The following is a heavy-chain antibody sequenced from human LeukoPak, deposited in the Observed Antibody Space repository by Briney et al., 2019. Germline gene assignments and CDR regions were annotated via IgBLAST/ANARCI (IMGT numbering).Heavy chain of an antibody. V-gene: IGHV3-30*18. CDR3: AKISSSWSSFDY. CDR1: GFTFSSYG. CDR2: ISYDGSNK. J-gene: IGHJ4*02. Sequence: GSLRLSCAASGFTFSSYGMHWVRQAPGKGLEWVAVISYDGSNKYYADSVKGRFTISRDNSKNTLYLQMNSLRAEDTAVYYCAKISSSWSSFDYWGQGTLVTVSS. D-gene: IGHD6-13*01.